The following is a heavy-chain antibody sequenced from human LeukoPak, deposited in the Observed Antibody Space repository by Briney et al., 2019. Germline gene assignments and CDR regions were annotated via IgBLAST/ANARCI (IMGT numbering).Heavy chain of an antibody. Sequence: GGSLRLSCAASEFTVSTNYMNWVRQAPGKGLEWVSSISSSSSYIYYADSVKGRFTISRDNAKNSLYLQMNSLRAEDTAVYYCARDQMGSWNFDYWGQGTLVTVSS. J-gene: IGHJ4*02. V-gene: IGHV3-21*01. CDR3: ARDQMGSWNFDY. CDR2: ISSSSSYI. CDR1: EFTVSTNY. D-gene: IGHD3-10*01.